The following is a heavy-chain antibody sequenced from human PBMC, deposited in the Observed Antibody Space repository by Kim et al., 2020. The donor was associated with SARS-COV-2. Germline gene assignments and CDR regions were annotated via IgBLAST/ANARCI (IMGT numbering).Heavy chain of an antibody. CDR1: GFAFYDFG. V-gene: IGHV3-30*18. CDR2: ISHDGRTK. D-gene: IGHD5-18*01. J-gene: IGHJ4*02. CDR3: AKDYSSNGYVEYFFDY. Sequence: GWSLRLSCEASGFAFYDFGMHWVRHTPGKGLEWVAFISHDGRTKNYAESVKGRFTISRDNSKKTLSLQLNSLRGEDAATYYCAKDYSSNGYVEYFFDYWGQGALVTVSS.